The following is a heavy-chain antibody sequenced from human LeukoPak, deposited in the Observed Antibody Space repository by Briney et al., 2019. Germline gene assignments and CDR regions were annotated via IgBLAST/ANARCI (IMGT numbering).Heavy chain of an antibody. CDR3: AGGILYGGISIPGFDI. V-gene: IGHV4-4*07. D-gene: IGHD1-26*01. CDR2: MYTGGST. CDR1: GCSNSSYY. Sequence: PSETLSLTCTATGCSNSSYYWSWIRQPAGKGLEWIGRMYTGGSTNYNPSLQSRGSISLDTSKNQFSLRLTSVTAADTAVYYCAGGILYGGISIPGFDIWGQGTTVTVSS. J-gene: IGHJ3*02.